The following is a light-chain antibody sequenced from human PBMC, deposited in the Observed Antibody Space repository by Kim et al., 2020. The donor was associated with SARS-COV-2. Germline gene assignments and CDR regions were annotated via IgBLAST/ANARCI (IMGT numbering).Light chain of an antibody. Sequence: VSTGERATLSCRASQSIGSNLAWYQQKPGQAPRLLIYGASTRATGIPARFTVSGSGTEFTLTISSLQSEDFALYYCQQFNSWPRTFGQGTKVDIK. J-gene: IGKJ1*01. CDR3: QQFNSWPRT. CDR2: GAS. CDR1: QSIGSN. V-gene: IGKV3-15*01.